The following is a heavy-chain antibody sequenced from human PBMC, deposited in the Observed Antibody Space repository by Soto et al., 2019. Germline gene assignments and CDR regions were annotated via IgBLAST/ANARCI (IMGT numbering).Heavy chain of an antibody. Sequence: SGKVACKASGGTFSSYAISWVRQAPGQGLEWMGGIIPIFGTANYAQKFHGRVTITADESTSTAYMELSSLRSEDTAVYYCARVSRRGAFDIWGQGTMVTVSS. CDR2: IIPIFGTA. J-gene: IGHJ3*02. D-gene: IGHD3-10*01. V-gene: IGHV1-69*13. CDR3: ARVSRRGAFDI. CDR1: GGTFSSYA.